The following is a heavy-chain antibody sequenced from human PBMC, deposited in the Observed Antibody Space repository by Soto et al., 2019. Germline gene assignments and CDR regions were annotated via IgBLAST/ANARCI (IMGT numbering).Heavy chain of an antibody. Sequence: QVQLVESGGGLVKPGGSLRLSCEASGFIFSDYYMTWIRQAPGKGLEWVSHIRGGASAIYQVASVKGRFTISRDNTKNSLYLQMNSLRDEDTAVYLCARGSKTRIWRFDLWGGGTLVTVSS. CDR1: GFIFSDYY. D-gene: IGHD2-15*01. J-gene: IGHJ2*01. CDR2: IRGGASAI. CDR3: ARGSKTRIWRFDL. V-gene: IGHV3-11*01.